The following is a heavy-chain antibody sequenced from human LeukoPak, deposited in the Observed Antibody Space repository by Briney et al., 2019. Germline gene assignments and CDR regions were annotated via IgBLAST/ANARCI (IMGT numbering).Heavy chain of an antibody. CDR1: GEPFSGYY. Sequence: SETLSLTCAVYGEPFSGYYWSWIRQPPGKGLEWIGYIYYSGSTYYNPSLKSRVTISVDTSKNQFSLKLSSVTAADTAVYYCARAGDSSGYGDWGQGTLVTVSS. J-gene: IGHJ4*02. V-gene: IGHV4-34*09. D-gene: IGHD3-22*01. CDR2: IYYSGST. CDR3: ARAGDSSGYGD.